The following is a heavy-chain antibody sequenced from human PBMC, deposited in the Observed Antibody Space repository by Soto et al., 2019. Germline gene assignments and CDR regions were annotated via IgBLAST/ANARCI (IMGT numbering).Heavy chain of an antibody. J-gene: IGHJ4*02. Sequence: QVQLVQSGAEVKKPGSSVKVSCKASGGTFSSYAISWVRQAPGQGLEWMGGIIPIFGTANYAQKFQGRVTITADESTSTAYMELSSLRSEDTAVYYCAGYYYDSSCYYYAPIFDYWGQGTLVTVCS. D-gene: IGHD3-22*01. CDR1: GGTFSSYA. CDR2: IIPIFGTA. V-gene: IGHV1-69*01. CDR3: AGYYYDSSCYYYAPIFDY.